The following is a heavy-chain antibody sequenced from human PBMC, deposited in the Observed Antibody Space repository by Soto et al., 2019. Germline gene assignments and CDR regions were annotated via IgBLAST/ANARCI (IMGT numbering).Heavy chain of an antibody. CDR1: GFTFSSYS. CDR3: PKKGIAAAGPGTFDY. V-gene: IGHV3-21*01. CDR2: ISSSSSYI. D-gene: IGHD6-13*01. Sequence: GGSLRLSCAASGFTFSSYSMNWVRQAPGKGLEWVSSISSSSSYIYYADSVKGRFTISRDNAKNSLYLQMNSLRAEDTAVYYCPKKGIAAAGPGTFDYWGQGTLVTVAS. J-gene: IGHJ4*02.